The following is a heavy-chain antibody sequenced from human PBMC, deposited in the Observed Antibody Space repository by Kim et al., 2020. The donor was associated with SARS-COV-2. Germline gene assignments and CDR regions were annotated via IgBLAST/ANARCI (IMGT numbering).Heavy chain of an antibody. Sequence: GGSLRLFCATSGFNLGAYEMNWVRQAPGKGLEWVAYISVDGSRGEYADSVQGRFSIFKDNAQKSLILQMNSLRAEDTALYYCTRDNPTVADFDSWGQGT. J-gene: IGHJ4*02. V-gene: IGHV3-48*03. D-gene: IGHD4-17*01. CDR2: ISVDGSRG. CDR3: TRDNPTVADFDS. CDR1: GFNLGAYE.